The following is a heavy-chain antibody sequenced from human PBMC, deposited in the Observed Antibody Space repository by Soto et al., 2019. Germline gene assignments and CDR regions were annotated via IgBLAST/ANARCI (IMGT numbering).Heavy chain of an antibody. CDR2: ISGSGSIT. D-gene: IGHD2-21*01. CDR1: GFSFSSYA. Sequence: EVQLLESGGGLVQPGGSLRLSCAASGFSFSSYAMTWVRQAQGKGLEWVSAISGSGSITYYADSVKGRFTISRDNSKNTLDLQMNSMRAEDTAVYYCAKDIQGLRGAYYLDNWGQGILVTVSS. CDR3: AKDIQGLRGAYYLDN. J-gene: IGHJ4*02. V-gene: IGHV3-23*01.